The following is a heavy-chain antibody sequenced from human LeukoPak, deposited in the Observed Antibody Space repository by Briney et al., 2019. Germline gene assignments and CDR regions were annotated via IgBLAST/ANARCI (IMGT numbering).Heavy chain of an antibody. CDR2: IHPGDSDT. D-gene: IGHD4-17*01. V-gene: IGHV5-51*01. CDR3: ARRGGTTVTTDAFDI. Sequence: RGESLKISCEASGYSFTSYWIGWVRQMPGKGLEWMEIIHPGDSDTRYSPSFQGQVTISADKSISTAYLQWSSLKASDTAMYYCARRGGTTVTTDAFDIWGQGTMVTVSS. CDR1: GYSFTSYW. J-gene: IGHJ3*02.